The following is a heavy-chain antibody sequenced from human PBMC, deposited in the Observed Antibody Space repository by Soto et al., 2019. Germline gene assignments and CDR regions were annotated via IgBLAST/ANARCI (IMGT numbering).Heavy chain of an antibody. D-gene: IGHD3-3*01. CDR1: GFTFGDYA. CDR3: TVRYYDFWSGRGTDAFDI. CDR2: IRSKAYGGTT. V-gene: IGHV3-49*04. J-gene: IGHJ3*02. Sequence: GESLKISCTASGFTFGDYAMSWVRQAPGKGLEWVGFIRSKAYGGTTEYAASVKGRFTISRDDSKSIAYLQMNSLKTEDTAVYYCTVRYYDFWSGRGTDAFDIWGQGTMVTVSS.